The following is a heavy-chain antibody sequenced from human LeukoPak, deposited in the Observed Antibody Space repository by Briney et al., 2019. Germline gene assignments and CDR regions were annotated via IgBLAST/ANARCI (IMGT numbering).Heavy chain of an antibody. V-gene: IGHV3-30*18. D-gene: IGHD5-18*01. CDR2: ISYDGSNK. CDR1: GFTFSSYG. Sequence: PGGSLRLSCAASGFTFSSYGMHWVRQAPGKGLEWVAVISYDGSNKYYADSVKGRFTISRDNSKNTLYLQMNSLRAEDTAVYYCAKGVDRIQLWSYFDYWGQGTLVTDSS. J-gene: IGHJ4*02. CDR3: AKGVDRIQLWSYFDY.